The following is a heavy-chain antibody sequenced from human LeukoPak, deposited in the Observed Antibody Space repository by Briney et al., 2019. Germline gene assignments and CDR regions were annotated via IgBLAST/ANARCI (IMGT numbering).Heavy chain of an antibody. CDR3: ARNALEYSSSSGYYYYYMDV. Sequence: ASVKVSCKASGYTFNSSYMHWVRQAPGQGLEWMGIINPSDDSTRYAQKFQGRVTMTKDTSTNTVYMHLSSLSSDDTAVYYCARNALEYSSSSGYYYYYMDVWGKGTTVTVSS. CDR2: INPSDDST. V-gene: IGHV1-46*02. CDR1: GYTFNSSY. J-gene: IGHJ6*03. D-gene: IGHD6-6*01.